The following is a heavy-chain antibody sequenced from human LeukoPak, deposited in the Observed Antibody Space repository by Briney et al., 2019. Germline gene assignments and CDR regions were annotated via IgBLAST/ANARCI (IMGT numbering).Heavy chain of an antibody. V-gene: IGHV3-23*01. Sequence: PGGSLRLSCAASGFTFSSYAMSWVRQAPGKGLEWVSAISGSGVSTYYADSVKGRFTISRDNSKITLYLQMNSLRAEDTAVYYCAWGLDTAMVPLRFDPWGQGTLVTVSS. J-gene: IGHJ5*02. CDR1: GFTFSSYA. D-gene: IGHD5-18*01. CDR3: AWGLDTAMVPLRFDP. CDR2: ISGSGVST.